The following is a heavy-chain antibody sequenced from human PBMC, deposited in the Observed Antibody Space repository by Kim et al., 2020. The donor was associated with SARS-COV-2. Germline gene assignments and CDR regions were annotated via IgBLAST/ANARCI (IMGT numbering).Heavy chain of an antibody. CDR2: INVVNGNT. J-gene: IGHJ4*02. D-gene: IGHD6-25*01. CDR1: GYTFTSYS. V-gene: IGHV1-3*01. CDR3: ARDGRSVGYYFDF. Sequence: ASVKVSCKASGYTFTSYSIHWVRQAPGQRLEWMGWINVVNGNTKYSQKFQGRVTITRDTSASTIYMELSSLRSEDTAVYYCARDGRSVGYYFDFWGQGTLVTVSS.